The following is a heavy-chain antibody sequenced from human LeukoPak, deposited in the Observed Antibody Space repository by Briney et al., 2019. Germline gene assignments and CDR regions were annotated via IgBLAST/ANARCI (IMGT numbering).Heavy chain of an antibody. CDR2: ISAYNGNT. Sequence: ASVKVSCKASVYTLSSYSISWVRQAPGQGLEWMGWISAYNGNTIYAQKVKGRVTMTTDTSTSTAYMELRSLKSDDTDVYYCASASYCSDGSCYFDYWGQGTLVTVSS. CDR3: ASASYCSDGSCYFDY. J-gene: IGHJ4*02. D-gene: IGHD2-15*01. CDR1: VYTLSSYS. V-gene: IGHV1-18*01.